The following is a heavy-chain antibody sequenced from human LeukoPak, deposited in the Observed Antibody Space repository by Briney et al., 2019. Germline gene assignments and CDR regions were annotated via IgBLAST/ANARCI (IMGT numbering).Heavy chain of an antibody. J-gene: IGHJ4*02. CDR3: ARLCIAAAGTVHY. CDR2: ISSSSSYT. D-gene: IGHD6-13*01. V-gene: IGHV3-11*06. Sequence: GGSLRLSCAASGFTFSDYYMSWIRQAPGKGLEWVSYISSSSSYTNYADSVKGRFTISRDNAKNSLYLQMNSLRAEDTAVYYCARLCIAAAGTVHYWGQGTLVTVSS. CDR1: GFTFSDYY.